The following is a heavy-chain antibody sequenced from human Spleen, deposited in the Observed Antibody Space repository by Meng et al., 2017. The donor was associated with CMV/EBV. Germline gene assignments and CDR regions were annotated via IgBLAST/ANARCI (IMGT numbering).Heavy chain of an antibody. CDR1: GYSFTGYW. CDR2: ICPGDSDA. V-gene: IGHV5-51*01. J-gene: IGHJ5*02. D-gene: IGHD2-2*01. Sequence: GYSFTGYWIGWMRQMRGKGLEWMGIICPGDSDARYSPSFRGRVTISADKSISTAYLQWSSLKASDTAMYYCARALCCNSASCYWFDPWGQGTLVTVSS. CDR3: ARALCCNSASCYWFDP.